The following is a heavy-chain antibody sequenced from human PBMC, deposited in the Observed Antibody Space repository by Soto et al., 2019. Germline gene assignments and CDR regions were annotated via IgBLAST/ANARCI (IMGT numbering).Heavy chain of an antibody. J-gene: IGHJ5*02. D-gene: IGHD3-10*01. Sequence: QLQLQESGPGLVKPSETLSLTCTVSGGSISSSSYYWGWIRQPPGKGLEWIGGIYYSGSTYYNPSLKSRVTISVDTSKNQFSLKLSSVTAADTAVYYCARISYTMVRGVIITRWFDPWGQGTLVTVSS. V-gene: IGHV4-39*01. CDR3: ARISYTMVRGVIITRWFDP. CDR2: IYYSGST. CDR1: GGSISSSSYY.